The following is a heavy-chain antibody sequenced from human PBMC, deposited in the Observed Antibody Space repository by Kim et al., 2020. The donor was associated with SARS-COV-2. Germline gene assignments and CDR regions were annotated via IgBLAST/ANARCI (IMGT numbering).Heavy chain of an antibody. CDR1: GGSISSGGYY. CDR2: IYYSGST. Sequence: SETLSLTCTVSGGSISSGGYYWSWIRQHPGKGLEWIGYIYYSGSTYYNPSLKSRVTISVDTSKNQFSLKLSSVTAADTAVYYCAIGWAGGRTDAFDIWGQGTMVTVSS. V-gene: IGHV4-31*03. D-gene: IGHD2-15*01. J-gene: IGHJ3*02. CDR3: AIGWAGGRTDAFDI.